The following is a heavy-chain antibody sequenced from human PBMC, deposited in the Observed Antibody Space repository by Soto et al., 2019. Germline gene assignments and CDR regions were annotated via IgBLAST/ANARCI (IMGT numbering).Heavy chain of an antibody. D-gene: IGHD3-9*01. Sequence: EVQLVESGGGLVQPGGSLRLSCTDSGFSFSNYWMHWVRQGPGKGLVWVSRINTDGSSTNYADSVKGRVTISRDNAKNTLYLQRNSLRAEDTAVYYCARSPGGYYIDWGQGTMVTVSS. J-gene: IGHJ3*01. CDR2: INTDGSST. CDR1: GFSFSNYW. V-gene: IGHV3-74*01. CDR3: ARSPGGYYID.